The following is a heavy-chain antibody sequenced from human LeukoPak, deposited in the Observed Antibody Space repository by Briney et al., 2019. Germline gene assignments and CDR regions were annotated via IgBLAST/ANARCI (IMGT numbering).Heavy chain of an antibody. CDR2: IQYDGTNK. J-gene: IGHJ4*02. CDR3: ARGGYSYGYYFDY. V-gene: IGHV3-30*02. D-gene: IGHD5-18*01. CDR1: RFTFTTYG. Sequence: GGSLRLSCAATRFTFTTYGMHWVRQAPGKGLEWVSFIQYDGTNKYYADSVKGRFTISRDNSKNTLNLQMNSLRAEDTAVYYCARGGYSYGYYFDYWGQGSLVTVSS.